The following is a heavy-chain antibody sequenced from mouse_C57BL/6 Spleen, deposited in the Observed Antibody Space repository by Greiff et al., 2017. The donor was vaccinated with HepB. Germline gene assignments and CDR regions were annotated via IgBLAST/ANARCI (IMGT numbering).Heavy chain of an antibody. CDR1: GYTFTSYW. D-gene: IGHD1-1*01. V-gene: IGHV1-50*01. CDR2: IDPSDSYT. J-gene: IGHJ4*01. Sequence: QVQLQQPGAELVKPGASVKLPCKASGYTFTSYWMQWVKQRPGQGLEWIGEIDPSDSYTNYNQKFKGKATLTVDTSSSTAYMQLSSLTSEDSAVYYCARSPPGSSPYYYAMDYWGQGTSVTVSS. CDR3: ARSPPGSSPYYYAMDY.